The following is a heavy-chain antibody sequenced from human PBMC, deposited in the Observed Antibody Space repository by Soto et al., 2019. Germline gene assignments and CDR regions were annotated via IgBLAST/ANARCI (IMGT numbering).Heavy chain of an antibody. V-gene: IGHV1-69*02. CDR3: AKVHGYSSSSLFDY. CDR2: IIPILGIA. J-gene: IGHJ4*02. CDR1: GGTFSSYT. Sequence: SVKGSCKAAGGTFSSYTISCGIQDPGQGLEWMGRIIPILGIANYAQKFQGRVTITADKSTSTAYMELSSLRSEDTAVYYCAKVHGYSSSSLFDYWGQGTLVTVSS. D-gene: IGHD6-6*01.